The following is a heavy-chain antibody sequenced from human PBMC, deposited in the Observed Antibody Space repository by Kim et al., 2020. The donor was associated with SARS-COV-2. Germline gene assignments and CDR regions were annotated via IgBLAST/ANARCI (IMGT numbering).Heavy chain of an antibody. D-gene: IGHD6-19*01. V-gene: IGHV4-30-2*05. J-gene: IGHJ6*03. CDR3: ARDTAVAGTYYYMDV. Sequence: PSLKGRVTISVDTSKNQFSLKLSSVTAADTAVYYCARDTAVAGTYYYMDVWGKGTTVTVSS.